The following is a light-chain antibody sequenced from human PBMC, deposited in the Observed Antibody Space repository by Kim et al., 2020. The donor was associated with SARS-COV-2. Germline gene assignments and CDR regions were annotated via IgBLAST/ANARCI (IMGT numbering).Light chain of an antibody. V-gene: IGKV3-15*01. CDR1: QSISTN. J-gene: IGKJ1*01. Sequence: EIVMTQSPVTLSVSPGERVTLSCRASQSISTNLGWYQQKPGQAPRLLIYGASTRATGIPARFSGSGSGTEFTLTISSLQSEDFAVYCCPQYNDWPWTFGQGTKVEI. CDR3: PQYNDWPWT. CDR2: GAS.